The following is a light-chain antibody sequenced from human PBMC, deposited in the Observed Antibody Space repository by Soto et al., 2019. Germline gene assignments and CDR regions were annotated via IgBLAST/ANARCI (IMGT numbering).Light chain of an antibody. CDR1: QSVSSN. CDR2: GAS. V-gene: IGKV3-15*01. J-gene: IGKJ1*01. CDR3: QQYNNWPRT. Sequence: EISMTQSPATLSVSPGERATLSCRASQSVSSNSAWYQQKPGQAPRLLIYGASTRATGIPARFSGSGSGTEFTLTISSLQSEDFALYYCQQYNNWPRTFGQGTKVDIK.